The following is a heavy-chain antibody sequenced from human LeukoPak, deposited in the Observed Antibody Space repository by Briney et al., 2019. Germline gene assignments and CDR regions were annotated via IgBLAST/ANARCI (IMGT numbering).Heavy chain of an antibody. CDR1: GFTFSSYS. D-gene: IGHD3-22*01. CDR3: ARDSLSSGYYYLFDY. CDR2: ISSSSSTI. J-gene: IGHJ4*02. Sequence: GGSLRLSCAASGFTFSSYSMNWVRQAPGKGLEWVSYISSSSSTIYYADSVKGRFTVSRDNAKNSLFLQMNSLRAEDTAVYYCARDSLSSGYYYLFDYWGQGTLVTVSS. V-gene: IGHV3-48*01.